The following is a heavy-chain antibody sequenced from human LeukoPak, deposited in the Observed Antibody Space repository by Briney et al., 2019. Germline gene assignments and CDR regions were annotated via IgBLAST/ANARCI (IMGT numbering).Heavy chain of an antibody. D-gene: IGHD1-26*01. Sequence: PSETLSLTCTVSGGSLSSYYWSWIRQPPGKGLEWIGYIYYSGSTNYNPSLKSRVTISVDTSKNQFSLKLSSVTAADTAVYYCARGPGPEWELLAFDIWGQGTMVTVSS. CDR3: ARGPGPEWELLAFDI. CDR1: GGSLSSYY. J-gene: IGHJ3*02. CDR2: IYYSGST. V-gene: IGHV4-59*01.